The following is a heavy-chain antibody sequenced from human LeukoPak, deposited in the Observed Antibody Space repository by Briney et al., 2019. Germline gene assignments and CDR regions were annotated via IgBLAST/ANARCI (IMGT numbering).Heavy chain of an antibody. CDR2: IDRAGSGN. CDR1: GFTFSNAW. V-gene: IGHV3-7*05. D-gene: IGHD5-24*01. J-gene: IGHJ3*02. CDR3: ARDSGTDDYKRAFDI. Sequence: GGSLRLSCAASGFTFSNAWMSWVRQAPGKGLEWVADIDRAGSGNHYVDSVKGRFTISRDNSKNSMYLQMNSLRAEDTAVYYCARDSGTDDYKRAFDIWGQGTMVTVSS.